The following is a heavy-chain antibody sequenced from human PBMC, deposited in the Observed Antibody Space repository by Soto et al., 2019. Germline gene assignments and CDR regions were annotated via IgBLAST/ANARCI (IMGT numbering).Heavy chain of an antibody. D-gene: IGHD2-2*01. V-gene: IGHV5-10-1*01. Sequence: PGESLKISCKAPGYIFTNYWITWVRQMPGKGLEWMGTIDPSDSNTNYSPSFQGHVSISADKSLNSAYLQWSSLQAADTAMYYCARHPSPSNPYCSSTVCYDFDSWGQGTLVTVSS. CDR1: GYIFTNYW. CDR3: ARHPSPSNPYCSSTVCYDFDS. J-gene: IGHJ4*02. CDR2: IDPSDSNT.